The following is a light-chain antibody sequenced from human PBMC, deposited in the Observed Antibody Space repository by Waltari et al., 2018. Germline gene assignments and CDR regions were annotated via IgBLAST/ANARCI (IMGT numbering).Light chain of an antibody. V-gene: IGKV4-1*01. CDR2: WAS. Sequence: DIVMTKSPDSLAVSLGERATINSKSSQSILYSSNHKNYLAWYQQKPGPPTELLIYWASTRAFGIPDRFSGSGSETDFTLTISIRQAQDVAVYYCQQYYSSLPYTFGQGTKLEIK. CDR3: QQYYSSLPYT. CDR1: QSILYSSNHKNY. J-gene: IGKJ2*01.